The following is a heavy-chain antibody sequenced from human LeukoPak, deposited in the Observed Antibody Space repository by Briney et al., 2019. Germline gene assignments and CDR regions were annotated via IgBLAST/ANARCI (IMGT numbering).Heavy chain of an antibody. Sequence: GESLKISCKCSGFDFTAYGIAWVRQMPGKGLEWMGNIYPGGSDVRYSPSFQGQVTMSADKSITTVYLQWSSLKASDTDMYYWARHFHSAWFGFWGQGSLVTV. CDR3: ARHFHSAWFGF. CDR1: GFDFTAYG. V-gene: IGHV5-51*01. D-gene: IGHD3-16*01. CDR2: IYPGGSDV. J-gene: IGHJ4*02.